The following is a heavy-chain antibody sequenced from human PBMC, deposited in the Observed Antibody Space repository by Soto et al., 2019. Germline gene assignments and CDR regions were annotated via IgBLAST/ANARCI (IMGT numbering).Heavy chain of an antibody. D-gene: IGHD3-3*01. CDR1: GGSFSGYY. CDR3: ARVAYDFWSGYYRRRHFGLDY. J-gene: IGHJ4*02. V-gene: IGHV4-34*01. Sequence: QVQLQQWGAGLLKPSETLSLTCAVYGGSFSGYYWSWIRQPPGKGLEWIGEINHSGSTNYNPSLKSRVTISVDTSKNQFSLKLSSVTAADTAVYYCARVAYDFWSGYYRRRHFGLDYWGQGTLVTVSS. CDR2: INHSGST.